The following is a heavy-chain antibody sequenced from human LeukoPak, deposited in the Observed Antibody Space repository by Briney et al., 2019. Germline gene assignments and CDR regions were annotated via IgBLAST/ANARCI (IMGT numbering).Heavy chain of an antibody. CDR3: ARSGGNYYSI. D-gene: IGHD1-26*01. CDR2: IYPGDSDT. J-gene: IGHJ3*02. V-gene: IGHV5-51*01. Sequence: GESLKISCKGSGYRFTSYWIGWVRQMPGKGLEWMGIIYPGDSDTIYSPSFQGQVTVSADKSTSTANLQWSSLKASDTAMYYCARSGGNYYSIWGQGTMVTVSS. CDR1: GYRFTSYW.